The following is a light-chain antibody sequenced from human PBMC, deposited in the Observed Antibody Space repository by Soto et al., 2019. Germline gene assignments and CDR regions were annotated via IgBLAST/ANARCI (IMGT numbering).Light chain of an antibody. V-gene: IGKV3-20*01. CDR1: QSVSSY. CDR2: GAS. J-gene: IGKJ1*01. CDR3: QPYNDSPRT. Sequence: EIVLTQSPCTLSLSPGEKATLSCRASQSVSSYLAWYQQKPGQAPRLLIYGASTRITGIPARFSGVGSGTDFKFTISRLDPDDVAVYYCQPYNDSPRTFGQGTKVEIK.